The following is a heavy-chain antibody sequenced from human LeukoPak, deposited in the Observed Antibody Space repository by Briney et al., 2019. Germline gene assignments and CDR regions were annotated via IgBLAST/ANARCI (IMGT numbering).Heavy chain of an antibody. Sequence: PGGSLRLSCAASGFTLSNYAMSWVRQAPGKGLEWVSSISGSDGSTNYADSVKGRFTISRDNAKNSLYLQMNSLRAEDTAVYYCARPYYVAANYYFDYWGQGTLVTVSS. V-gene: IGHV3-23*01. CDR1: GFTLSNYA. CDR2: ISGSDGST. D-gene: IGHD1-26*01. J-gene: IGHJ4*02. CDR3: ARPYYVAANYYFDY.